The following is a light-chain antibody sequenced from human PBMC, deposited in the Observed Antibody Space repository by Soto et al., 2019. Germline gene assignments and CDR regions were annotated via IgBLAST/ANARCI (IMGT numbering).Light chain of an antibody. CDR3: AAWDDRPSGRV. V-gene: IGLV1-47*02. CDR2: NND. CDR1: SSNLGKNL. J-gene: IGLJ3*02. Sequence: QAVVTQPPSASGTPGQRVTISCSGSSSNLGKNLVYWYQQLPGTAPKLLIYNNDQRPSGGPDRFSGCKSGTSASLAISGLRSEDEADYYCAAWDDRPSGRVFGGGTQLTVL.